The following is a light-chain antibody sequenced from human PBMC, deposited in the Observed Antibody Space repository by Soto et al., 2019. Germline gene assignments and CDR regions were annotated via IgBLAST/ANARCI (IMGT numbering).Light chain of an antibody. J-gene: IGKJ2*01. V-gene: IGKV1-12*01. CDR1: QDISSW. CDR2: AAS. CDR3: QQASNFPYT. Sequence: DIQMTQSPPSVAASVGDRVSITCRASQDISSWLAWYQQKPGTAPKLLINAASNLQSGVPSRFSGSGSGTEFTLTISSLHPEDFATYYCQQASNFPYTFGQGTKLDIK.